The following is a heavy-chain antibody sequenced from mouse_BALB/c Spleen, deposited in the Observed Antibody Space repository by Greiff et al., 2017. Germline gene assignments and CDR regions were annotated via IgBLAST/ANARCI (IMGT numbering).Heavy chain of an antibody. V-gene: IGHV3-6*02. J-gene: IGHJ2*01. D-gene: IGHD2-1*01. CDR3: ARGGNPLDY. CDR2: ISYDGSN. Sequence: EVQLQQSGPGLVKPSQSLSLTCSVTGYSITSGYYWNWIRQFPGNKLEWMGYISYDGSNNYNPSLKNRISITRDTSKNQFFLKLNSVTTEDTATYYCARGGNPLDYWGQGTTLTVSS. CDR1: GYSITSGYY.